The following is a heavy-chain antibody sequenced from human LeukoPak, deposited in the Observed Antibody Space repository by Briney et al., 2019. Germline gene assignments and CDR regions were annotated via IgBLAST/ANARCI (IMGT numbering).Heavy chain of an antibody. CDR3: ARSDYDFWSGPEY. CDR2: INSDVTGT. D-gene: IGHD3-3*01. Sequence: SGGSLTLSCAASGFTFSSYWMHWVRQAPGKGLVWVSRINSDVTGTSYADSVKGRFTISRDNAKNTLYLQMNSLRAEDTAVYYCARSDYDFWSGPEYWGQGTLVTVSS. V-gene: IGHV3-74*01. J-gene: IGHJ4*02. CDR1: GFTFSSYW.